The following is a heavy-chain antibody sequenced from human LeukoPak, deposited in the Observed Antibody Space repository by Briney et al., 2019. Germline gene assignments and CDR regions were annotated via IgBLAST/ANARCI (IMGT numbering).Heavy chain of an antibody. J-gene: IGHJ6*03. Sequence: ASVKVSCKASGGTFSSYAISWVRQAPGQGLEWMGGIIPIFGTANYAQKFQGRVTITADKSTSTAYMELSSLRSEDTAVYYCASWTPTVSSKYYYYYMDVWGKGTTVTVSS. D-gene: IGHD4-11*01. CDR1: GGTFSSYA. V-gene: IGHV1-69*06. CDR3: ASWTPTVSSKYYYYYMDV. CDR2: IIPIFGTA.